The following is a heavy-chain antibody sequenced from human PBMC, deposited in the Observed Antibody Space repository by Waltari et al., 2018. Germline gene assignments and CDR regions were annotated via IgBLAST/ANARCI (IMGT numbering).Heavy chain of an antibody. Sequence: QVQLAQSGAEVKKPGSSLTVSCKASGGPFSSYALSWVRQVPGQGLEWMGGIIPIFRPPTYAQNFLDRVTMTAAESTNTVYMVLRSLRPEDTAVYYCARSPGEGWLQMFCDYWGQGTLVTVSS. J-gene: IGHJ4*02. V-gene: IGHV1-69*01. CDR2: IIPIFRPP. CDR3: ARSPGEGWLQMFCDY. D-gene: IGHD5-12*01. CDR1: GGPFSSYA.